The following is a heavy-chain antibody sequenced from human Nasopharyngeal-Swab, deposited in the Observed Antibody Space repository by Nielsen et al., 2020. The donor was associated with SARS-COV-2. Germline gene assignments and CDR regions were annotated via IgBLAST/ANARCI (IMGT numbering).Heavy chain of an antibody. V-gene: IGHV1-2*06. CDR3: ARESPHDYVWGSYRYTLSFDS. Sequence: WVRQAPGQGLEWMGRINPNSGGTNYAQKFQGRVTMTRDTSISTAYMELSRLRSDDTAVYYCARESPHDYVWGSYRYTLSFDSWGQGTLVTVSS. J-gene: IGHJ4*02. CDR2: INPNSGGT. D-gene: IGHD3-16*02.